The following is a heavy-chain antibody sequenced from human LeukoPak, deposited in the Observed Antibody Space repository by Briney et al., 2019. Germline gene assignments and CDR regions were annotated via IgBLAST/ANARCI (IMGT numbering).Heavy chain of an antibody. CDR1: GLTFSDYY. CDR2: ISGTGTTI. V-gene: IGHV3-11*04. Sequence: GGSLRLSCAASGLTFSDYYMTWIRQSPGKGLEWVSSISGTGTTIYSADSVRGRFTVSRDNARNSLFLHMNSLTAEDTAVYYCAVQSTMIVVVPYFDYWGQGTLVTVSS. D-gene: IGHD3-22*01. J-gene: IGHJ4*02. CDR3: AVQSTMIVVVPYFDY.